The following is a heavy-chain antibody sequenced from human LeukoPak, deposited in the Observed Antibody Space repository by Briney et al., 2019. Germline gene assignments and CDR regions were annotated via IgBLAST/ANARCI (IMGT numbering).Heavy chain of an antibody. CDR2: IYYSGST. CDR3: AREEEDYDILTGIMHWFDP. CDR1: GGSISSYY. J-gene: IGHJ5*02. D-gene: IGHD3-9*01. Sequence: SETLSLTCTVSGGSISSYYWNWIRQPPGKGLEWIGYIYYSGSTNYNPSLKSRVTISVDTSKNQFSLKLSSVTAADTAVYYCAREEEDYDILTGIMHWFDPWGQGTLVTVSS. V-gene: IGHV4-59*01.